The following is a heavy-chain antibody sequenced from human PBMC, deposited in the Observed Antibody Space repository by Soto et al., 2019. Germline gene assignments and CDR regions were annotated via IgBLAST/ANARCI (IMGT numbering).Heavy chain of an antibody. D-gene: IGHD3-3*02. J-gene: IGHJ4*02. CDR3: AALHFWSGPWTHTRLDY. V-gene: IGHV4-59*01. Sequence: SETLSLTCTVSGASINSYYWNWIRQPPGKGLEWIGYVYHTGRTSYNPSLKSRVSISMDTSKNQFSLNLDSVTAADTAVYYCAALHFWSGPWTHTRLDYWGQGTLVTVSS. CDR2: VYHTGRT. CDR1: GASINSYY.